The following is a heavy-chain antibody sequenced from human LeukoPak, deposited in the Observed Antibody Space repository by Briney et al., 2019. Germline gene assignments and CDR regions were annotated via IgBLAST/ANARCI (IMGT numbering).Heavy chain of an antibody. Sequence: PSETLSLTCTVSGGSISSYYWSWIRQPPGKGLEWIGYIYHSGSTYYNPSLKSRVTISVDRSKNQFSLKLSSVTAADTAVYYCARDYYDSSGYYSGFDYWGQGTLVTVSS. V-gene: IGHV4-59*12. D-gene: IGHD3-22*01. CDR3: ARDYYDSSGYYSGFDY. CDR2: IYHSGST. J-gene: IGHJ4*02. CDR1: GGSISSYY.